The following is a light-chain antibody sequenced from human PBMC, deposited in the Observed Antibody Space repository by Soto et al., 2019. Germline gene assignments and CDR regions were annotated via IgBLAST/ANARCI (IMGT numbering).Light chain of an antibody. J-gene: IGKJ4*01. CDR2: GAS. Sequence: EIVLTQSPGTLSLSPGERATLSCRASKSVSSRYLAWYQQKAGQAPRLLIYGASSRATGIPDRFSGSGSETDFTLSIGRLEPEDFAVYYCQQYGSSPPITFGGGTKVESK. V-gene: IGKV3-20*01. CDR3: QQYGSSPPIT. CDR1: KSVSSRY.